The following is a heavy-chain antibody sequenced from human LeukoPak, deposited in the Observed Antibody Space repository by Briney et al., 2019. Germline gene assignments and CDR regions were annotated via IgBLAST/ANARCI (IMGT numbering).Heavy chain of an antibody. D-gene: IGHD6-13*01. CDR1: GGSISSNNW. CDR2: IYHSGSS. J-gene: IGHJ6*03. V-gene: IGHV4-4*02. Sequence: SGTLSLTCTVSGGSISSNNWWSWVRQPPGKGLEWIGEIYHSGSSNYNPSLKSRVTISVDTSKNQFSLKLSSVTASDTAVYYCARLMGPRIAAQYYYYYYYMDVWGKGTTVTISS. CDR3: ARLMGPRIAAQYYYYYYYMDV.